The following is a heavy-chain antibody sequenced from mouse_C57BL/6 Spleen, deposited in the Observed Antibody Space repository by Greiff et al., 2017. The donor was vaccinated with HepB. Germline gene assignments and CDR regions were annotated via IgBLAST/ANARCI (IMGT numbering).Heavy chain of an antibody. CDR3: ARSDYDDGYYAMDY. J-gene: IGHJ4*01. CDR2: IYPGDGDT. V-gene: IGHV1-80*01. Sequence: QVHVKQSGAELVKPGASVKISCKASGYAFSSYWMNWVKQRPGKGLEWIGQIYPGDGDTNYNGKFKGKATLTADKSSSTAYMQLSSLTSEDSAVYFCARSDYDDGYYAMDYWGQGTSVTVSS. CDR1: GYAFSSYW. D-gene: IGHD2-4*01.